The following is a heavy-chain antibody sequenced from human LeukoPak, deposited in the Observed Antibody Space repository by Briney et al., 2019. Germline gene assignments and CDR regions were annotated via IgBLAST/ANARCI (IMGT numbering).Heavy chain of an antibody. D-gene: IGHD1-26*01. CDR1: GFTVSSNY. J-gene: IGHJ3*02. CDR2: IYTGGST. CDR3: ARLWRGSINAFDI. Sequence: GGSLRLSCAASGFTVSSNYVSWVRQAPGKGLEWVSVIYTGGSTYYGDSVKGRFTISRDNSKNTLYLQMNSLRAEDTAVYYCARLWRGSINAFDIWGRGTMVTVSS. V-gene: IGHV3-66*02.